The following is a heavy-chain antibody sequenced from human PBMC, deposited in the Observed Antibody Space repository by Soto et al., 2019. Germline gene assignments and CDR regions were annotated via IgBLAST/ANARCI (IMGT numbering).Heavy chain of an antibody. CDR1: GDSISTVDYF. CDR2: IYKSATT. V-gene: IGHV4-30-4*01. D-gene: IGHD2-15*01. CDR3: ARGRYCLTGRCFPNWFDS. J-gene: IGHJ5*01. Sequence: TLSLTCSVSGDSISTVDYFWAWIRQPPGQALEYIGYIYKSATTYYNPSFESRVGISLDTSKSQFSLNVTSVTAADTAVYFCARGRYCLTGRCFPNWFDSWGQGTLVTVSS.